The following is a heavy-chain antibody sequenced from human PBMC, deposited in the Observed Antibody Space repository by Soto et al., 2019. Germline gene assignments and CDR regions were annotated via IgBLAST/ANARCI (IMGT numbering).Heavy chain of an antibody. Sequence: SETLSLTCAVSGGSISSGGYSWNWIRQPPGKGLEWIGYIYHSGRTYYNASLRSRLTFSVERSKNQFSLNLISVTAADTAVYYCARGFDSYFYGLDVWGQGTTVTVS. V-gene: IGHV4-30-2*01. CDR2: IYHSGRT. CDR3: ARGFDSYFYGLDV. J-gene: IGHJ6*02. CDR1: GGSISSGGYS. D-gene: IGHD3-9*01.